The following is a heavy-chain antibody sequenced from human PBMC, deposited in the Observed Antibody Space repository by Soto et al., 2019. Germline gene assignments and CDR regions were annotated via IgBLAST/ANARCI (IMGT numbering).Heavy chain of an antibody. Sequence: GGSLRLSCAASGFTFSSYAMSWVRQAPGKGLEWVSGISGSAGSTYYADSVKGRFTISRDNSKNTLFLQMNSLRAEDTAVYYCESQRGIVVVAAPDYWGRGTLVTVSS. D-gene: IGHD2-15*01. J-gene: IGHJ4*02. CDR1: GFTFSSYA. CDR3: ESQRGIVVVAAPDY. CDR2: ISGSAGST. V-gene: IGHV3-23*01.